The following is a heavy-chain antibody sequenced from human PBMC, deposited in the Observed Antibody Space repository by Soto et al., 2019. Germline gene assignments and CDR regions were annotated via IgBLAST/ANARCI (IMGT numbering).Heavy chain of an antibody. CDR3: AKVSELRYFDWLLSLDY. CDR2: ISGSGGGT. J-gene: IGHJ4*02. V-gene: IGHV3-23*01. D-gene: IGHD3-9*01. Sequence: RGSLRLSCAASGFTFSSYAMSWVRQAPGKGLEWVSAISGSGGGTYYADSVKGRFTISRDNSKNTLYLQMNSLRAEDTAVYYCAKVSELRYFDWLLSLDYCGQRNLVTVSS. CDR1: GFTFSSYA.